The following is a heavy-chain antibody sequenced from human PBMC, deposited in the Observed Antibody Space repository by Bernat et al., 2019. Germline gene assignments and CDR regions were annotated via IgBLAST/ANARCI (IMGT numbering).Heavy chain of an antibody. Sequence: EVQLVESGGGLVQPGGSLRLSCAASGFTLSSYWMSWVRQAPGKGLEWVANIKQDGSEKYYVDSVKGRFTISRDNAKNSLYLQMNSLRAEDTAVYYCARLRFGYCSGGSCYHWSYWYFDLWGRGTLVTVSS. CDR2: IKQDGSEK. CDR1: GFTLSSYW. V-gene: IGHV3-7*01. CDR3: ARLRFGYCSGGSCYHWSYWYFDL. J-gene: IGHJ2*01. D-gene: IGHD2-15*01.